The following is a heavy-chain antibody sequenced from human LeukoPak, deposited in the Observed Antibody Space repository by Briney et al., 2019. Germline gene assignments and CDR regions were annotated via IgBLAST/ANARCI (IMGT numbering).Heavy chain of an antibody. D-gene: IGHD2/OR15-2a*01. CDR2: IYAGDSDT. V-gene: IGHV5-51*01. Sequence: GESLKISCKGSGYSFNTYWIGWVRQMPGKGLEWMGIIYAGDSDTRYSPSFQGQVTMSVDKSINTAYLQWSSLRASDTAMYFCARLGTTAEYFQHWGQGTLVTVSS. CDR1: GYSFNTYW. CDR3: ARLGTTAEYFQH. J-gene: IGHJ1*01.